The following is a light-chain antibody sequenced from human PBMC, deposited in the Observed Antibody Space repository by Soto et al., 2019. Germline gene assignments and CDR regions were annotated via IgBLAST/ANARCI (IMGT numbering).Light chain of an antibody. CDR3: QSYDSSLSAYV. CDR2: GNS. J-gene: IGLJ1*01. V-gene: IGLV1-40*01. CDR1: SXNIGAGYD. Sequence: QSALAQPPSVSGAPGRKVTICCTGSSXNIGAGYDLHWYQQLPGTAPKLLLYGNSNRPSGVPDRFSGSKSGTSASLAITGLQAEDEADYYCQSYDSSLSAYVFGTGTRSPS.